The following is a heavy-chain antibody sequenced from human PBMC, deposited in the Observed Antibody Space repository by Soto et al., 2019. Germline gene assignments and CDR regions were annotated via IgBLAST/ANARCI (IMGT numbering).Heavy chain of an antibody. D-gene: IGHD5-12*01. Sequence: EVQLLESGGGLVQPGGSLRLSCTASGFTLSSYAMSWVRQAPGKGLEWVSGIRGTGGSTYYADSVKGRFTISRDNSKTTLYLQMHSLRAAHTAVYYCATWLQLDYWGQGTLVTVSS. CDR1: GFTLSSYA. CDR2: IRGTGGST. CDR3: ATWLQLDY. V-gene: IGHV3-23*01. J-gene: IGHJ4*02.